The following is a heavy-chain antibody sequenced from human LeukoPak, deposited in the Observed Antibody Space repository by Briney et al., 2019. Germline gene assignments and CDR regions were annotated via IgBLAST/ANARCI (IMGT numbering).Heavy chain of an antibody. CDR1: GFTFSSYE. Sequence: PGGSLRLSCAAPGFTFSSYEMNWVRQAPGKGLEWVSYISSSGSTIYYADSVKGRFTISRDNAKNSLYLQMNSLRAEDTAVYYCASGIRCSSTSCYDYWGQGTLVTVSS. V-gene: IGHV3-48*03. CDR3: ASGIRCSSTSCYDY. CDR2: ISSSGSTI. J-gene: IGHJ4*02. D-gene: IGHD2-2*01.